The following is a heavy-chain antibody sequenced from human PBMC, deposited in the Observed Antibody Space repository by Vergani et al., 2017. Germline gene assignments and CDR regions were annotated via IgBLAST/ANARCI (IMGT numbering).Heavy chain of an antibody. CDR2: FYYSGST. Sequence: QVQLQESGPGLVKPSETLSLTCTVPGGSISSYYWSCIRQHSAHGLEWVGYFYYSGSTYYNPSLNSRVTISVDTSKSQFSLKLSSVTAADTAVYYCARGAKSGYNWFDPWGQGTLVTVSS. CDR1: GGSISSYY. CDR3: ARGAKSGYNWFDP. V-gene: IGHV4-59*06. D-gene: IGHD3-3*01. J-gene: IGHJ5*02.